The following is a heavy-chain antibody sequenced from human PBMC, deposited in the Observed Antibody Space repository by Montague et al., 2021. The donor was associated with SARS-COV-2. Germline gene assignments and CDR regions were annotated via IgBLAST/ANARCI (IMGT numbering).Heavy chain of an antibody. Sequence: SETLSLTCAVYGGSFSGYYWSWIRQPPGKGLEWIGEITHSGSTKYNPSLKSRVTISVDTSKNQYSLKLSSVTVADTAVYYCARGTKRVFTYEYDSSGYASDYWGQGTLVTVSS. CDR3: ARGTKRVFTYEYDSSGYASDY. CDR2: ITHSGST. D-gene: IGHD3-22*01. CDR1: GGSFSGYY. J-gene: IGHJ4*02. V-gene: IGHV4-34*01.